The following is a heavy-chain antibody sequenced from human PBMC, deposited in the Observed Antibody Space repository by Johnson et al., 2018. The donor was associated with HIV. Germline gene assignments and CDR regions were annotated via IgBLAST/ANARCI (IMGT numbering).Heavy chain of an antibody. V-gene: IGHV3-20*04. CDR2: INWNGGST. Sequence: VQLVESGGGLVQPGGSLRISCAASGFTFSSYAMTWVRQAPGKGLEWVSGINWNGGSTGYTDSVKGRFTISRDNAKNSLYLQMNSLRAEDSALYYCAREAIAAADSNAFDIWGQGTMVTVSS. D-gene: IGHD6-13*01. CDR3: AREAIAAADSNAFDI. J-gene: IGHJ3*02. CDR1: GFTFSSYA.